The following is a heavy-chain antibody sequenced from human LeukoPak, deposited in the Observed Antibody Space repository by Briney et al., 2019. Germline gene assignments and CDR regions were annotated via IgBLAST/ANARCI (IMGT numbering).Heavy chain of an antibody. CDR2: INHSGST. Sequence: SETLSLTCTVSGGSISSYYWSWIRQPPGKGLEWIGEINHSGSTNYNPSLKSRVTISVDTSKNQFSLKLSSVTAADTAVYYCARFGGARDHWGQGTLVTVSS. J-gene: IGHJ4*02. CDR1: GGSISSYY. D-gene: IGHD3-3*01. V-gene: IGHV4-34*01. CDR3: ARFGGARDH.